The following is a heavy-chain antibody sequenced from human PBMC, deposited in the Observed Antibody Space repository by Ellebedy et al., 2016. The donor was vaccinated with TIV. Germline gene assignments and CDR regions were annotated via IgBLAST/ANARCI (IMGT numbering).Heavy chain of an antibody. CDR3: ARYPGVAAHYFDY. CDR1: GGSISSYY. D-gene: IGHD6-19*01. Sequence: MPSETLSLTCTVSGGSISSYYWSWIRQPPGKGLEWIWYIYYSGSTNYNPSLKSRVTISVDTSKNQFSLKLSSVTAADTAVYYCARYPGVAAHYFDYWGQGTLVTVSS. CDR2: IYYSGST. V-gene: IGHV4-59*01. J-gene: IGHJ4*02.